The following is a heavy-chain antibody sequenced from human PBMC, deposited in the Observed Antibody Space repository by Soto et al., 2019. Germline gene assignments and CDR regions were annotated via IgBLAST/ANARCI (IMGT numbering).Heavy chain of an antibody. D-gene: IGHD2-15*01. CDR3: ARELYCSGGSCYAGGMDG. J-gene: IGHJ6*02. CDR2: INSDGSST. CDR1: EFTFSSYW. V-gene: IGHV3-74*01. Sequence: EVQLVESGGGLVQPGGSLRLSCAASEFTFSSYWMHWVRQAPGKGLVWVARINSDGSSTNYADSVKGRFTISRDNAKNTLYLQMNSLRAEDTAVYYCARELYCSGGSCYAGGMDGWGQGTTVTVSS.